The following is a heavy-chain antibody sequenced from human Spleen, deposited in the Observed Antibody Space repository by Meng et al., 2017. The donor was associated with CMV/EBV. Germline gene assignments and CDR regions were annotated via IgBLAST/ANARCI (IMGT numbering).Heavy chain of an antibody. Sequence: GESLKISXXASGFTFSSYAMSWVRQAPGKGLEXVSVIYSGGSSTYYADSXKGRFTISRDNSKNTLYLQMNSLRAEDTAVYYCAKATYGSGSYYFDYWGQGTLVTVSS. CDR2: IYSGGSST. CDR1: GFTFSSYA. V-gene: IGHV3-23*03. J-gene: IGHJ4*02. CDR3: AKATYGSGSYYFDY. D-gene: IGHD3-10*01.